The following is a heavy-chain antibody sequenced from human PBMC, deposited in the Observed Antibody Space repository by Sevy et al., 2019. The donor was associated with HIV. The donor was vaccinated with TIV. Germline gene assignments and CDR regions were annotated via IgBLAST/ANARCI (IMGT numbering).Heavy chain of an antibody. Sequence: ASVKVSCKASGYTFTSYDINWVRQATGQGLEWMGWMNPNSGNTGYAQKFQGRVTMTRNTSISTAYMELSSLRSEDTAVYYCARGPYYYDSSGYYVTLAFDIWGQGTMVTVSS. V-gene: IGHV1-8*01. CDR2: MNPNSGNT. D-gene: IGHD3-22*01. CDR1: GYTFTSYD. CDR3: ARGPYYYDSSGYYVTLAFDI. J-gene: IGHJ3*02.